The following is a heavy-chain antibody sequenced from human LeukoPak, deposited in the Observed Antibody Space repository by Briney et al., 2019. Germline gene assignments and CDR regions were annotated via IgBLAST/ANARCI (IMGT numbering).Heavy chain of an antibody. Sequence: GGSLRLSCAASGFTFDYYAMHWVRQAPGKGLEWVSGISWNSGSIGYADSVKGRFTISRDNARNSLYLQMNSLRAEDTALYYCARGSGGDYRDYYYYGMDVWGQGTTVTVSS. D-gene: IGHD4-17*01. CDR2: ISWNSGSI. J-gene: IGHJ6*02. CDR3: ARGSGGDYRDYYYYGMDV. CDR1: GFTFDYYA. V-gene: IGHV3-9*01.